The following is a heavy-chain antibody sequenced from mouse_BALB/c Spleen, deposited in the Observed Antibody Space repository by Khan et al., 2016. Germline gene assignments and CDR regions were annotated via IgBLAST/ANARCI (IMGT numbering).Heavy chain of an antibody. CDR1: GYTFTDYT. CDR3: ASGRRFDF. V-gene: IGHV1-4*02. Sequence: QVQLQQPAAELARPGASVKMSCKAAGYTFTDYTMHWVKQRPGQGLEWIGYINPIGGYNGNNQKFKDKTTLTADKSSSTTYIQLSSLTSEASAVYFGASGRRFDFWGQGTTLTVSS. J-gene: IGHJ2*01. CDR2: INPIGGYN.